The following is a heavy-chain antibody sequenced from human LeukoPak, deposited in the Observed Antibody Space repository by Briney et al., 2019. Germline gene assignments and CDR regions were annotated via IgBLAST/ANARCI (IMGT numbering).Heavy chain of an antibody. J-gene: IGHJ4*02. V-gene: IGHV1-46*01. CDR1: GYTFTSYY. D-gene: IGHD2-15*01. Sequence: ASVKVSCKASGYTFTSYYMHWVRQAPGQGLEWMGIINPSGGSTSYAQKFQGGVTMTRDTSTSTVYMELGSLRSEDTAVYYCARVRNRGNCSGGSCYSHFDYWGQGTLVTVSS. CDR2: INPSGGST. CDR3: ARVRNRGNCSGGSCYSHFDY.